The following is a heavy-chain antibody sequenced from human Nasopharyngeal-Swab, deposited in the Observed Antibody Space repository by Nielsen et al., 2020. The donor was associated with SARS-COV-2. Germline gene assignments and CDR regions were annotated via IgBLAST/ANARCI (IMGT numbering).Heavy chain of an antibody. V-gene: IGHV4-39*01. CDR3: ARQGTGGYQYYFDY. J-gene: IGHJ4*02. D-gene: IGHD5-12*01. Sequence: PGKGLEWIGSIYYSGSTYCNPSLKSRVTISVDTSKNQFSLKLSSVTAADTAVYYCARQGTGGYQYYFDYWGQGTLVTVSS. CDR2: IYYSGST.